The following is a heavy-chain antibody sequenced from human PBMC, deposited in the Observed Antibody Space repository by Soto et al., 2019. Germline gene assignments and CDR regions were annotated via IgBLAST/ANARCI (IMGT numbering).Heavy chain of an antibody. CDR2: IVPIFGTT. D-gene: IGHD6-19*01. V-gene: IGHV1-69*12. CDR1: GGTFSNYA. CDR3: ARVEAVAALYNYRGLDV. J-gene: IGHJ6*02. Sequence: QVQLVQSGAEVKKPGSSVKVSCKVSGGTFSNYAIDWVRLAPGHGLEWMGGIVPIFGTTYYTQKVQGRATIIADDSTTTAYLKMSSLRSEATAIYYCARVEAVAALYNYRGLDVWGQGTAVTVSS.